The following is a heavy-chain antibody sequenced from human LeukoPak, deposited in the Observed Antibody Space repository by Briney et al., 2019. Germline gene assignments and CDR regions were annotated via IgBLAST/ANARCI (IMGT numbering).Heavy chain of an antibody. J-gene: IGHJ3*02. V-gene: IGHV4-34*01. Sequence: SETLSLTCAVYGGSFSGYYWSWIRQPPGKGLEWIGEINHSGSTNYNPSLKSRVTISVDTSKNQFSLKLSSVTAADTAVYYCARGYSYGFGFAFDIWGQGTMVTVSS. CDR1: GGSFSGYY. CDR3: ARGYSYGFGFAFDI. D-gene: IGHD5-18*01. CDR2: INHSGST.